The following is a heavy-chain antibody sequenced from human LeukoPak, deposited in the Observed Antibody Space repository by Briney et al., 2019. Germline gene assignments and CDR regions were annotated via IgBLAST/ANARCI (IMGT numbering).Heavy chain of an antibody. J-gene: IGHJ6*03. CDR3: ARAVTISYYMDV. CDR2: IYYSGST. CDR1: GGSISSYY. D-gene: IGHD1-14*01. V-gene: IGHV4-59*12. Sequence: SETLSLTCTVSGGSISSYYWSWIRQPPGKGLEWIGYIYYSGSTNYNPSLKSRVTTSVDTSKNQFSLKLSSVTAADTAVYYCARAVTISYYMDVWGKGTTVTVSS.